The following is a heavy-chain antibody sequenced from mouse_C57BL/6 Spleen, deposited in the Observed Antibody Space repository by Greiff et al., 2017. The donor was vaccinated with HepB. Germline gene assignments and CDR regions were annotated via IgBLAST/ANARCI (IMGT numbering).Heavy chain of an antibody. CDR3: VYYGSSSWFAY. D-gene: IGHD1-1*01. V-gene: IGHV10-1*01. CDR1: GFSFNTYA. CDR2: IRSKSNNYAT. Sequence: EVQLVESGGGLVQPKGSLKLSCAASGFSFNTYAMNWVRQAPGKGLEWVARIRSKSNNYATYYAVSVKDRFTISRDDSESMLYLQMNNLKTEDTAMYYCVYYGSSSWFAYWGQGTLVTVSA. J-gene: IGHJ3*01.